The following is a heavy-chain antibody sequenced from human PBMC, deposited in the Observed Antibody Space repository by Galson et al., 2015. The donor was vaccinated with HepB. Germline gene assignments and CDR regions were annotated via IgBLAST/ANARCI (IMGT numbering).Heavy chain of an antibody. J-gene: IGHJ6*02. V-gene: IGHV3-23*01. CDR3: AKDIYFRMDV. CDR2: INNGGGSS. CDR1: GFTFSTHT. Sequence: SLRLSCAASGFTFSTHTMSWVRQAPGKGLEWVSAINNGGGSSYMDSVKGRFTITRDNYKNTLYLQMNSLRAEDTAVYYCAKDIYFRMDVWGQGTTVTVSS.